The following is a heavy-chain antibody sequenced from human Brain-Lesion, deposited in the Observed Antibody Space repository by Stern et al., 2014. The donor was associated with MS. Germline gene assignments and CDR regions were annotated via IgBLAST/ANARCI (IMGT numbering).Heavy chain of an antibody. CDR2: IFSTGET. J-gene: IGHJ4*02. CDR3: ARMRDYCSGGICFAGYYDS. Sequence: QVTLRESGPVLVKPTETLTLTCSVSGFSLSTAAMGVSWIRQPPGKALEWLAHIFSTGETAYSTSLKSRLTISKDTSRSQVFLTMTNMDPVDTATYYCARMRDYCSGGICFAGYYDSWGQGTLVIVSS. CDR1: GFSLSTAAMG. V-gene: IGHV2-26*01. D-gene: IGHD2-15*01.